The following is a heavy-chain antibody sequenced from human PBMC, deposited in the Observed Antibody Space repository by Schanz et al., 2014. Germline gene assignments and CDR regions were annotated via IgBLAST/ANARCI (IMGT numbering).Heavy chain of an antibody. CDR3: AAYDCSGGSCYSGGNWYFDL. V-gene: IGHV1-69*15. CDR1: GGTLSSYG. CDR2: IIPIFGRA. Sequence: QVQLVQSGAEVKKPGSSVKVSCTASGGTLSSYGITWVRQAPGQGLEWMGRIIPIFGRADYAQKIQGRVTITADESTDTAYMELSSLRSEDTAVYYCAAYDCSGGSCYSGGNWYFDLWGRGTLVTVSS. J-gene: IGHJ2*01. D-gene: IGHD2-15*01.